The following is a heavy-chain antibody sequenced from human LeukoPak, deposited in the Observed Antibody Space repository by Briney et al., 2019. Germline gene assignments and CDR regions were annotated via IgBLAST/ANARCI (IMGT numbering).Heavy chain of an antibody. V-gene: IGHV3-13*01. CDR3: AREGAAKEFDY. D-gene: IGHD3-16*01. CDR1: GFTXXSXD. CDR2: IGTAGDT. Sequence: SLRLSXXXXGFTXXSXDMHWVRXATGKGLEWVSAIGTAGDTYYPGSVKGRFTISRENAKNSLYLQMNSLRAGDTAVYYCAREGAAKEFDYWGQGTLVTVSS. J-gene: IGHJ4*02.